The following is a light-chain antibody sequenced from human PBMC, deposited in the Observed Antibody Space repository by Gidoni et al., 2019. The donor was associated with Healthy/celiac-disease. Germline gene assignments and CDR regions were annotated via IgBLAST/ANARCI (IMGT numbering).Light chain of an antibody. CDR3: QQDYSTPWT. Sequence: IVIPQSPDSLAVSLGERATINCKSSQSVFYSSNNKNYLAWYQQKPGQPPKLLIYWASTRESGVPDRFSGSGSGTDFTLTISSRQAEDVAVYYCQQDYSTPWTFXXXTKVEIK. J-gene: IGKJ1*01. CDR1: QSVFYSSNNKNY. V-gene: IGKV4-1*01. CDR2: WAS.